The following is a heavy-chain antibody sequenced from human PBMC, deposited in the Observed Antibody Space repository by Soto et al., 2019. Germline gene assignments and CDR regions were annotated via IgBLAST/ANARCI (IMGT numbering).Heavy chain of an antibody. J-gene: IGHJ6*03. Sequence: SLRLSCAASGFTFSSYGMHWVRQAPGKGLEWVAVIWYDGSNKYYADSVKGRFTISRDNSKNTLYLQMNSLRAEDTAVYYCARDSGYYYMDVWGKGTTVNVAS. D-gene: IGHD3-10*01. CDR2: IWYDGSNK. CDR1: GFTFSSYG. V-gene: IGHV3-33*01. CDR3: ARDSGYYYMDV.